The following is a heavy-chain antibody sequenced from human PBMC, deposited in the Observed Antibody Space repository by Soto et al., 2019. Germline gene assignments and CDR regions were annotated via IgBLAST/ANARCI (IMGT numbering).Heavy chain of an antibody. J-gene: IGHJ4*02. CDR3: ARHGRGVGARPLDY. Sequence: QVTLKESGPVLVRPTETLTLTCTVSGFSLSNARMGVTWIRQPPGKALEWLAHIFSNDEKSYSTSLKSRLTISKDTSKSQVVLTMTNMDPVDTATNYCARHGRGVGARPLDYWGQGTLVTVSS. D-gene: IGHD1-26*01. CDR2: IFSNDEK. V-gene: IGHV2-26*01. CDR1: GFSLSNARMG.